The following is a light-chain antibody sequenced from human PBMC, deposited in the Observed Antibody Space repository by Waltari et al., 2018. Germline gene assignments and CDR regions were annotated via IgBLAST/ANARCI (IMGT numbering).Light chain of an antibody. CDR3: SSYGGSNNLL. CDR2: DVD. J-gene: IGLJ2*01. CDR1: SRDIGFYNY. V-gene: IGLV2-8*01. Sequence: QSALTQPPSASGSPGQSVTISCPGTSRDIGFYNYVSWYQQHPGKAPKVIIYDVDKRPSGVPDRFSGSKSGNTASLTVSGLQAEDESDYYCSSYGGSNNLLFGGGTKLTVL.